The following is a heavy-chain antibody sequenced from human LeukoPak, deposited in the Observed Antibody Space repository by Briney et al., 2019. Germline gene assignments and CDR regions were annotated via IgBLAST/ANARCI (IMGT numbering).Heavy chain of an antibody. CDR3: ARDRDYYDSSGYYYYFDY. CDR1: GYTFTGYY. Sequence: ASVKVSCKASGYTFTGYYTHWVRQAPGQGLEWMGRINPNSGGTNYAQKFQGRVTMTRDTSISTAYMELSRLRSDDTAVYYCARDRDYYDSSGYYYYFDYWGQGTLVTVSS. D-gene: IGHD3-22*01. J-gene: IGHJ4*02. CDR2: INPNSGGT. V-gene: IGHV1-2*06.